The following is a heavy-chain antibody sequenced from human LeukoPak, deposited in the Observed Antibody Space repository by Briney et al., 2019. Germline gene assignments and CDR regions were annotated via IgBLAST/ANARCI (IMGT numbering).Heavy chain of an antibody. CDR1: GGTFSSYA. V-gene: IGHV1-69*06. Sequence: SVKVSCKASGGTFSSYAISWVRQAPGQGLEWMGGIIPIFDTANYAQKFQGRVTITADKSTSTAYMELSSLRSEDTAVYYCARRRDGYNHALDYWGQGTLVTVSS. D-gene: IGHD5-24*01. CDR2: IIPIFDTA. J-gene: IGHJ4*02. CDR3: ARRRDGYNHALDY.